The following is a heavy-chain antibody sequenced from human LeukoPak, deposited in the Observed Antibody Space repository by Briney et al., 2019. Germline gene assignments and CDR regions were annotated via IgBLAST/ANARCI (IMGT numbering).Heavy chain of an antibody. V-gene: IGHV3-30*02. Sequence: GGSLRLSCAASGFTFSTYGMHWVRQAPGKGLEWVTFIRYDGSNKYYADSVKGRLTISRDNAKNTLYLQMNSLRAEDTAVYYCARSIRGYSYVLDYWGQGTLVTVSS. CDR1: GFTFSTYG. J-gene: IGHJ4*02. D-gene: IGHD5-18*01. CDR3: ARSIRGYSYVLDY. CDR2: IRYDGSNK.